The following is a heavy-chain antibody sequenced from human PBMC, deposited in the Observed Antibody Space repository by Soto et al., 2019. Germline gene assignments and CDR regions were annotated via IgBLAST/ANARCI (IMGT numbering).Heavy chain of an antibody. CDR1: GFTFTDYS. V-gene: IGHV3-11*01. J-gene: IGHJ4*02. CDR3: ARQAARNYIDS. CDR2: IDSRGRTL. D-gene: IGHD6-6*01. Sequence: GGSLRLSCAASGFTFTDYSMSWSRQAPGKGLEWLAFIDSRGRTLSYADSVKGRFTISRDNAKNSLYLQMHSLRADDTAVYYCARQAARNYIDSWGQGDVVTVSS.